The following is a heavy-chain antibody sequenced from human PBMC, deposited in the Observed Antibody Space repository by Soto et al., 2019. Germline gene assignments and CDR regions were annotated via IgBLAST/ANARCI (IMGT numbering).Heavy chain of an antibody. CDR3: ARARASGSYYLLDY. CDR1: GNTFTSYD. J-gene: IGHJ4*02. Sequence: ASVKVSCKASGNTFTSYDINWVRQATGHGLEWMGWINPNSGNIGYAQKFQGRVTMTRDTAIRTAYMEVSRLRSDDTAVYYCARARASGSYYLLDYWGKETLFTVSS. CDR2: INPNSGNI. D-gene: IGHD3-10*01. V-gene: IGHV1-8*01.